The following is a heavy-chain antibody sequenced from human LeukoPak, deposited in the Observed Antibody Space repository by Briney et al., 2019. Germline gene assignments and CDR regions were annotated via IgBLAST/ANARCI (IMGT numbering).Heavy chain of an antibody. CDR3: ARDKGTMAGAFDY. D-gene: IGHD6-19*01. CDR2: IYYSGST. J-gene: IGHJ4*02. CDR1: GGSISSSSYY. V-gene: IGHV4-39*07. Sequence: SETLSLTCTVSGGSISSSSYYWGWIRQPPGKGLEWIGSIYYSGSTYFNPSLKSRVTISVDTSKNQFSLKLSSVTAADTAVYYCARDKGTMAGAFDYWGQGTLVTVSS.